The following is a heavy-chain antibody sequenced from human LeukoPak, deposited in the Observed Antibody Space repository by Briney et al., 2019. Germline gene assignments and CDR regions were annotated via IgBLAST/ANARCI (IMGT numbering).Heavy chain of an antibody. CDR3: ATRGVQWLVERALDY. V-gene: IGHV3-23*01. Sequence: GGSLRLSCAASGFTFSSYAMSWIRQAPGKGLEWVSAISGSGGSTYYADSVKGRFTISRDNSKNTLYLQVNSLRAEDTAVYYCATRGVQWLVERALDYWGQGTLVTVSS. CDR1: GFTFSSYA. CDR2: ISGSGGST. J-gene: IGHJ4*02. D-gene: IGHD6-19*01.